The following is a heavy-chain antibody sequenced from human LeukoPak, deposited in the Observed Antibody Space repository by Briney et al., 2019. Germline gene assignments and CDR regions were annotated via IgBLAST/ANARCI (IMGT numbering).Heavy chain of an antibody. CDR1: GGSISSGGYY. D-gene: IGHD2/OR15-2a*01. CDR2: IYHSGST. Sequence: SQTLSLTCTVSGGSISSGGYYWSWIRQPPGKGLEWIGYIYHSGSTYYNPSLKSRVTISVDRSKNQFSLKLSSVTAADTAVYYCASQWLPVYARDYWGQGTLVTVSS. CDR3: ASQWLPVYARDY. J-gene: IGHJ4*02. V-gene: IGHV4-30-2*01.